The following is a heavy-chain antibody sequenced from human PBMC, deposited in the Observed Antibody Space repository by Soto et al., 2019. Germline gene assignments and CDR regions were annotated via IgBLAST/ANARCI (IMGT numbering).Heavy chain of an antibody. CDR1: GYRFTSFW. J-gene: IGHJ5*02. Sequence: GESLKISCQGSGYRFTSFWIGWVRQMPGKGLEWMGIAQPGHSDTRYSPSFQGHVTISADESTNTAYLQWSSLRASDTAMYFCARNGYSSSWYPDPWGQGTLVTVSS. CDR3: ARNGYSSSWYPDP. CDR2: AQPGHSDT. D-gene: IGHD6-13*01. V-gene: IGHV5-51*01.